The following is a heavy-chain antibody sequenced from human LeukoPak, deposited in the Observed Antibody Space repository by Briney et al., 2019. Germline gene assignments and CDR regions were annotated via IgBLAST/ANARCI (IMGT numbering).Heavy chain of an antibody. CDR3: ARDSARGYSYGYNAFDI. D-gene: IGHD5-18*01. Sequence: GASVKVSCKASGYNFRNYGIGWVRQAPRQGLEWMGWITAGNGNTNYAQNVQGRVTMTTDTSTSTAYMALRSLRSDDTAVYFCARDSARGYSYGYNAFDIWGQGTMVTVSS. J-gene: IGHJ3*02. CDR1: GYNFRNYG. CDR2: ITAGNGNT. V-gene: IGHV1-18*01.